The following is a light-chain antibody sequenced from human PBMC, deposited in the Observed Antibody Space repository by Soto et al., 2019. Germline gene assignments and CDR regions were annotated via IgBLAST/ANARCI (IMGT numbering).Light chain of an antibody. CDR2: AAS. J-gene: IGKJ1*01. Sequence: DIQMTQSPSSLSASVGDRVTITCRASQSISSYLNWYQQKPGKAPKLLIYAASSLQSGVPSRFSGSGSGTVFTLTISSLQPEAFATYYCQQSYSTPRTFGQGTKVDSK. CDR3: QQSYSTPRT. V-gene: IGKV1-39*01. CDR1: QSISSY.